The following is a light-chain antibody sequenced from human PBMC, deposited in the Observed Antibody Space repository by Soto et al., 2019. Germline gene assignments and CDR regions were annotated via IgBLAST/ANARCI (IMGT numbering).Light chain of an antibody. CDR2: SNN. J-gene: IGLJ2*01. CDR3: AAWDDSLSGVV. CDR1: SSNIGSNY. V-gene: IGLV1-47*01. Sequence: QSALTQPPSASGTPGQRVTISCSGSSSNIGSNYVTWYQQLPGTAPKLLIYSNNQRPSGVPDRFSGSTSGTSVSLAISGLRSEDEADYYCAAWDDSLSGVVFGGGTKLTVL.